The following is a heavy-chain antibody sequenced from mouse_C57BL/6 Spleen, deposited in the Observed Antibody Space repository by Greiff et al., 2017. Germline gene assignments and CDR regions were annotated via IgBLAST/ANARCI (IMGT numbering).Heavy chain of an antibody. D-gene: IGHD3-2*02. J-gene: IGHJ4*01. Sequence: VQLQQSGAELVKPGASVKISCKASGYAFSSYWMNWVKQRPGKGLEWIGQIYPGDGDTNYNGKFKGKATLTADKSSSTAYMQLSSLTAEDSAVYFGARESRKLRTYYYAMDYWGKGTSVTVSS. CDR1: GYAFSSYW. CDR3: ARESRKLRTYYYAMDY. CDR2: IYPGDGDT. V-gene: IGHV1-80*01.